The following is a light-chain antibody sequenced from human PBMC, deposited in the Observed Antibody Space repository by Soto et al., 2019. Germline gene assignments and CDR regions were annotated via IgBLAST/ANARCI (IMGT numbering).Light chain of an antibody. Sequence: EIVLTQSPGTLSLSPGERATLSCRASQSVSSTYLAWYEQKPGQAPRLLVYDVSTRATGIPDRFSGSGSETHFTLTISTVEAEDFAVYYCQQYVTSPPRLSFGGGTKAEIK. CDR2: DVS. CDR1: QSVSSTY. V-gene: IGKV3-20*01. J-gene: IGKJ4*01. CDR3: QQYVTSPPRLS.